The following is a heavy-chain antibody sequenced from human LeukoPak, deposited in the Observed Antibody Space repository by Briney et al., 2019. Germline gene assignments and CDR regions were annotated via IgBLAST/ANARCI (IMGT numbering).Heavy chain of an antibody. CDR3: ASPRGFSYGYFDH. CDR2: ISSSGSYI. Sequence: GGSLRLSCAASGFTFNTYTMNWVRQAPGKGLEWVSSISSSGSYISYADSVKGRFTISRDNAKNSLYLQMNSLRAEDTAMYYCASPRGFSYGYFDHWGQGSLVTVSS. J-gene: IGHJ4*02. V-gene: IGHV3-21*01. CDR1: GFTFNTYT. D-gene: IGHD5-18*01.